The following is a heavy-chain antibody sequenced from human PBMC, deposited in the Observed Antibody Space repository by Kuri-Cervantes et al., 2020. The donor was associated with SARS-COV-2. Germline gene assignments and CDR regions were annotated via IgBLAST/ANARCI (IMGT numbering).Heavy chain of an antibody. Sequence: GGSLRLSCAASGFTFSSYGMHWVRQAPGKGLVWVSRINSDGSSTSYADSVKGRFTISRDNAKNSLYLQMNSLRAEDTAVYYCARDGVSLKGYYYYYMDVWGKGTTVTVSS. CDR1: GFTFSSYG. V-gene: IGHV3-74*01. D-gene: IGHD2-15*01. CDR2: INSDGSST. J-gene: IGHJ6*03. CDR3: ARDGVSLKGYYYYYMDV.